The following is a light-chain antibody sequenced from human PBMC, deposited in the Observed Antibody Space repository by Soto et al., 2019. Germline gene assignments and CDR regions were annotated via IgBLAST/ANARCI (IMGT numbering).Light chain of an antibody. Sequence: DIPMTQSPSSLSASVGDRVTITCRASQSISSYLNWYQQKPGKAPKLLIYAASSLQGGVPSRFSGSGSGTDFTLTISSLQPEDFATYSCQQSFGTPHTSGQGTKLEIK. V-gene: IGKV1-39*01. J-gene: IGKJ2*01. CDR3: QQSFGTPHT. CDR1: QSISSY. CDR2: AAS.